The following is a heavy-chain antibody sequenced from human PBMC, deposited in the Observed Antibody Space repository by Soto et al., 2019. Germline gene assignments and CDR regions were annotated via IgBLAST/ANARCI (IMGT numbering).Heavy chain of an antibody. CDR2: IYYSGST. CDR1: GGSISSGDYY. V-gene: IGHV4-30-4*01. D-gene: IGHD2-21*02. J-gene: IGHJ4*02. CDR3: AISGGNSFYFDY. Sequence: QVQLQESGPGLVKPSQTLSLTCTVSGGSISSGDYYWSWIRQPPGKGLEWIGYIYYSGSTYYNPSLKGGVTISVDTPKNHFPLKLGFVTAADTAVYYCAISGGNSFYFDYWGQGPLVTVSS.